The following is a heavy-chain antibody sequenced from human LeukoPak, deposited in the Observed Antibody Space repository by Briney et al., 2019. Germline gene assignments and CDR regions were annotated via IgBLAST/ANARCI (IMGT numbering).Heavy chain of an antibody. Sequence: SQTLSLTCTVSGGSISSGDYYWNWIRQPPGKGLEWIGYIYYSGRTYYNPSLKSRLTISVDTFKNQFSLKLSSVNAADTAVYYCAREGPYDSSDYLRAFDIWGQGTMVTVSS. D-gene: IGHD3-22*01. V-gene: IGHV4-30-4*08. CDR3: AREGPYDSSDYLRAFDI. CDR2: IYYSGRT. J-gene: IGHJ3*02. CDR1: GGSISSGDYY.